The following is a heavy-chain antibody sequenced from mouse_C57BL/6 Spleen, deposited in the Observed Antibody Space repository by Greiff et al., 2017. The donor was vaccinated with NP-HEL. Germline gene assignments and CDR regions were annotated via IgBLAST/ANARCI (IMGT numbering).Heavy chain of an antibody. V-gene: IGHV14-4*01. Sequence: VQLQQSGAELVRPGASVKLSCTASGFNIKDDYMHWVKQRPEQGLEWIGWIDPENGDTEYASKFQGKATITADTSSNTAYLQLSSLTSEDTAVYYCTTDYGSRSFDYWGQGTTLTVSS. CDR1: GFNIKDDY. D-gene: IGHD1-1*01. CDR2: IDPENGDT. CDR3: TTDYGSRSFDY. J-gene: IGHJ2*01.